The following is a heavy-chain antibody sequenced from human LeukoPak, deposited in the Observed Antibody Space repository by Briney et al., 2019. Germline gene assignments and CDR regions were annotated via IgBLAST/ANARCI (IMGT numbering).Heavy chain of an antibody. CDR3: AKCTTWNTHYPIDY. Sequence: PGGSLRLSCAASGFTFSNYAMSWVRQAPRLGLELVSGISDSGVGTYYADSVKGRFTISRDNSKNTLYLQMSSLRAEDTAVYYCAKCTTWNTHYPIDYWGQGTLVSVSS. J-gene: IGHJ4*02. CDR2: ISDSGVGT. D-gene: IGHD4-17*01. CDR1: GFTFSNYA. V-gene: IGHV3-23*01.